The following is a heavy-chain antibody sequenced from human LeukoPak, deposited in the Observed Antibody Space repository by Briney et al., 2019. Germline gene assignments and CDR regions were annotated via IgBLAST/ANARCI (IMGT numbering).Heavy chain of an antibody. V-gene: IGHV3-21*01. CDR3: AKDGGSGSYLPYFDY. Sequence: GGSLRLSCAASGFTFSSYSMNWVRQAPGKGLEWVSSISSSSSYIYYADSVKGRFTISRDNSKNTLYLQMNSLRAEDTAVYYCAKDGGSGSYLPYFDYWGQGTLVTVSS. CDR1: GFTFSSYS. J-gene: IGHJ4*02. CDR2: ISSSSSYI. D-gene: IGHD3-10*01.